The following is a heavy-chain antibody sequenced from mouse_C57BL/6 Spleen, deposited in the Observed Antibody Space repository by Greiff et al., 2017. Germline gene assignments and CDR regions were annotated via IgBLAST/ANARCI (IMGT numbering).Heavy chain of an antibody. CDR3: ARYYGAMDY. CDR1: GYAFTNYL. V-gene: IGHV1-54*01. J-gene: IGHJ4*01. D-gene: IGHD1-1*01. Sequence: QVQLQQSGAELVRPGTSVKVSCKASGYAFTNYLIEWVKQRPGQGLEWIGVINPGSGGTNYNEKFKGKATLTADKSSSTAYMQLSSLTSEDAAVYFCARYYGAMDYWGQGTSVTVSS. CDR2: INPGSGGT.